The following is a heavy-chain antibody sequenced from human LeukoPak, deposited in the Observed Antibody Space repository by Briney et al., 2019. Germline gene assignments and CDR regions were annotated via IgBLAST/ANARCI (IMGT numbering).Heavy chain of an antibody. J-gene: IGHJ4*02. CDR3: ARDRFIVVVPAAIDY. CDR1: GFTFSSYS. CDR2: ISSSSSSYI. V-gene: IGHV3-21*01. D-gene: IGHD2-2*01. Sequence: GGSLRLSCAASGFTFSSYSMNWVRQAPGKGLEWLSSISSSSSSYIYYADSVKGRFTISRDNAKNSLYLQMNSLRAEDTAVYYCARDRFIVVVPAAIDYWGQGTLVTVSS.